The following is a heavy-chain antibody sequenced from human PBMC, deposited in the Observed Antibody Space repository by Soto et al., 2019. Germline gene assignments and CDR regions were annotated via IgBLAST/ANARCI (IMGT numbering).Heavy chain of an antibody. CDR1: GYTLTSNG. V-gene: IGHV1-18*01. CDR3: ASGQIFGMVHQGGWFDP. D-gene: IGHD3-3*01. Sequence: AQVKVSSKASGYTLTSNGFGGFRQAPEQGLEWMGWISPYNGNTNYAQKLQGRVTMTTDTSTTQPSMELRTLASGATAVYYCASGQIFGMVHQGGWFDPWGQGTLVTVSS. J-gene: IGHJ5*02. CDR2: ISPYNGNT.